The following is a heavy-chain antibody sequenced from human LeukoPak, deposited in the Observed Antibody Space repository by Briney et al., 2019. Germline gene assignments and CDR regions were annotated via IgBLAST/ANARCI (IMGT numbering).Heavy chain of an antibody. CDR1: GGSISSYY. J-gene: IGHJ4*02. CDR3: ARAIVSSSWYSPFDY. CDR2: IYYSGST. D-gene: IGHD6-13*01. V-gene: IGHV4-59*01. Sequence: SETLSLTCTVSGGSISSYYWSWIRQPPGKGLEWIGYIYYSGSTNYNPSLKSRVTISVGTSKNQFSLKLSSVTAADTAVYYCARAIVSSSWYSPFDYWGQGTLVTVSS.